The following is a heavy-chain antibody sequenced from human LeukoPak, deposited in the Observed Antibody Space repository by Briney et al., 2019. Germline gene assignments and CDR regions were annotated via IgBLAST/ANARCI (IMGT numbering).Heavy chain of an antibody. CDR3: ARAIGYYYYYMDV. J-gene: IGHJ6*03. Sequence: PGGSLGLSCAASGFTFNTLAMNWVRQAPGKGLEWVSSISSSSSYIYYADSVKGRFTISRDNAKNSLYLQMNSLRAEDTAVYYCARAIGYYYYYMDVWGKGTTVTVSS. CDR1: GFTFNTLA. V-gene: IGHV3-21*01. CDR2: ISSSSSYI.